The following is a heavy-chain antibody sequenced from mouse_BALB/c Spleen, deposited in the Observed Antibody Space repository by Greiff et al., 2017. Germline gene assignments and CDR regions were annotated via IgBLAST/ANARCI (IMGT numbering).Heavy chain of an antibody. J-gene: IGHJ3*01. D-gene: IGHD2-4*01. CDR3: AREGGDYDGSWFAY. V-gene: IGHV3-2*02. Sequence: EVQRVESGPGLVKPSQSLSLTCTVTGYSITSDYAWTLIRQFPGIQLGWMGYISYSGSTSYNPSLKSRIYITRDTSKNQFFLQLNSVTTEDTARYSCAREGGDYDGSWFAYWGQGTLVTVSA. CDR2: ISYSGST. CDR1: GYSITSDYA.